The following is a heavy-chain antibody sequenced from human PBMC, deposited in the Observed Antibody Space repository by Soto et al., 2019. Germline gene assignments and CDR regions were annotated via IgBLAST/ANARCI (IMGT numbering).Heavy chain of an antibody. CDR1: GGSVSSGSYY. CDR2: IYYSGST. J-gene: IGHJ5*02. CDR3: ARGEVTGILGWFDP. V-gene: IGHV4-61*01. Sequence: SETLSFTCTVSGGSVSSGSYYWSWIRQPPGKGLEWIGYIYYSGSTNYNPSLKSRVTISVDTSKNQFSLKLSSVTAADTAVYYCARGEVTGILGWFDPWRPETLATASP. D-gene: IGHD2-21*02.